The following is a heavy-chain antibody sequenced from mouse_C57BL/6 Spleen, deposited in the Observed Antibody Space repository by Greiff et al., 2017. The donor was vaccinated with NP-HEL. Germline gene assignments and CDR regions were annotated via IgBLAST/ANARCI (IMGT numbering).Heavy chain of an antibody. CDR1: GYTFTDYE. V-gene: IGHV1-15*01. J-gene: IGHJ2*01. Sequence: QVQLKQSGAELVRPGASVTLSCKASGYTFTDYEMHWVKQTPVHGLGWIGAIDPETGGTAYNQKFKGKAILTADKSSSTAYMELRSLTSEDSAVYYCTRERWYFDYWGQGTTLTVSS. CDR2: IDPETGGT. CDR3: TRERWYFDY.